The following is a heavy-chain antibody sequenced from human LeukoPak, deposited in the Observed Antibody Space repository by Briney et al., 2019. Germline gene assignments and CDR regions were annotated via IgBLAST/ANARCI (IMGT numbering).Heavy chain of an antibody. V-gene: IGHV3-30*03. D-gene: IGHD6-13*01. CDR3: ARHPNSNWDY. CDR2: ISYDGSNK. CDR1: GFTFSSYG. Sequence: GGSLRLSCAASGFTFSSYGMHWVHQAPGKGLEWVAVISYDGSNKYYADSVKGRFTISRDNAQNSLYLQMNSLRVEDTAVYYCARHPNSNWDYWGQGTLVIVSP. J-gene: IGHJ4*02.